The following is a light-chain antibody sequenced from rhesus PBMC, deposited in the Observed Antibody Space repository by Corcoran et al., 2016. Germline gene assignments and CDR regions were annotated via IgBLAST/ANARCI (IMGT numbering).Light chain of an antibody. J-gene: IGKJ4*01. Sequence: ETVVTQSPATLSLSPGERATLSCRASQRVGSYLAWYQQKPGRAPGRLIYGASSRANGLPDRFSGSVSGTDFTRTISSLEPEDVGVYYWQQSSNLLTFGGGTKGELK. CDR1: QRVGSY. CDR3: QQSSNLLT. V-gene: IGKV3-24*04. CDR2: GAS.